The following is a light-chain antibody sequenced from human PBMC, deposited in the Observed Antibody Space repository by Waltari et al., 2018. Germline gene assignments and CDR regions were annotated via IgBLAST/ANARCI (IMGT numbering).Light chain of an antibody. CDR1: QSVNDNY. CDR3: QQYGSSPQA. J-gene: IGKJ4*01. Sequence: EIVLTQSTGTLSLSPGERATLSCRASQSVNDNYLAWYQQKPGQAPRLLIYGASSRATGIPDRFSGSGSGTDFTLTISRLEPEDFAVYYCQQYGSSPQAFGGGTKVEIK. V-gene: IGKV3-20*01. CDR2: GAS.